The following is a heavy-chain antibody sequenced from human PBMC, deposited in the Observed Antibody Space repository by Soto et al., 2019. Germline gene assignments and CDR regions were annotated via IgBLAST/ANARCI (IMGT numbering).Heavy chain of an antibody. V-gene: IGHV3-23*01. CDR3: AKTLGLVDPFDY. D-gene: IGHD2-8*02. J-gene: IGHJ4*02. CDR2: ISSSAART. CDR1: GFTFSSSA. Sequence: EVQLLESGGGLVQPGGSLRLSCAASGFTFSSSAMSWVRQAPGKGLEWVSSISSSAARTYYPDSVRGRFTISRDNSKNTLSLQMNSLRAEDTAVYYCAKTLGLVDPFDYWDQGTLVTVSS.